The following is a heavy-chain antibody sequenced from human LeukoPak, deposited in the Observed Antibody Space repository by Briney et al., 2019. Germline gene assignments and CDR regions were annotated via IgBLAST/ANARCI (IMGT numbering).Heavy chain of an antibody. D-gene: IGHD4-11*01. V-gene: IGHV4-30-4*08. CDR3: ARDGVTTGRY. J-gene: IGHJ4*02. CDR1: GGSISSGDYY. CDR2: IYYSGST. Sequence: SETLSLTCTVSGGSISSGDYYWSWIRQPPGKGLEWIGYIYYSGSTYYNPSLNSRVTISVNTSKNQFSLKLSSVTAADTAVYYCARDGVTTGRYWGQGTLVTVSS.